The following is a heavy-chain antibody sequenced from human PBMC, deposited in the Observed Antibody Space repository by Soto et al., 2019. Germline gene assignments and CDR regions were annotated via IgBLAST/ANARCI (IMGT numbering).Heavy chain of an antibody. V-gene: IGHV2-5*01. CDR3: ARTKNDFWSGYNHLDY. CDR1: GFSLSTSGVG. J-gene: IGHJ4*02. D-gene: IGHD3-3*01. Sequence: SGPTLVNPTHTLTLTCTFSGFSLSTSGVGVGWIRQPPGKALEWIALIYWNDDKRYSPSLKSRLTITKDTSKNQVVLTMTNMDPVDTATYYCARTKNDFWSGYNHLDYWGQGTLVTVSS. CDR2: IYWNDDK.